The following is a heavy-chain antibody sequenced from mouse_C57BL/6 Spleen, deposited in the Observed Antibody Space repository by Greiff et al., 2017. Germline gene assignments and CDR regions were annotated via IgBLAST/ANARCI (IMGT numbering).Heavy chain of an antibody. D-gene: IGHD1-1*01. Sequence: EVKLVESGEGLVKPGGSLKLSCAASGFTFSSYAMSWVRQTPEKRLEWDAYISSGGDYIYYADTVKGRFTISRDNARNTLYLQMSSLKSEDTAMYYCTMGFITTVVAPYYAMDYWGQGTSVTVSS. J-gene: IGHJ4*01. CDR2: ISSGGDYI. CDR3: TMGFITTVVAPYYAMDY. V-gene: IGHV5-9-1*02. CDR1: GFTFSSYA.